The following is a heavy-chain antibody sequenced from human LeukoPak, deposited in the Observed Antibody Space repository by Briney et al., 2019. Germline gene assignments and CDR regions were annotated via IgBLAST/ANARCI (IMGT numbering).Heavy chain of an antibody. J-gene: IGHJ6*02. CDR3: ARDENPYYYFGMDV. CDR1: GYTFTDYC. V-gene: IGHV1-2*02. Sequence: ASVKVSCKASGYTFTDYCVHWVRQAPGQGLEWMGWNIPSSGGANYAQNFQGRVTITRDTSIATAYMELSRLRSDDTAVYYFARDENPYYYFGMDVWGQGTTVTVSS. CDR2: NIPSSGGA.